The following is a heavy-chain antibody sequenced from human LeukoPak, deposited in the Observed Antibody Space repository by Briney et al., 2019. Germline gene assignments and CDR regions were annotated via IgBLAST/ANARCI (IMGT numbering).Heavy chain of an antibody. J-gene: IGHJ5*02. CDR2: IDTDGSRT. CDR1: GFTFSRYW. Sequence: GGSLRLSCAASGFTFSRYWMHWVRQAPGKGLVWVSRIDTDGSRTSYADSVKGRFTISRDNAKNRLYLQMNSLRGEDTAVYYCARMVGASTSWFDPWGQGTLVTVPS. CDR3: ARMVGASTSWFDP. D-gene: IGHD1-26*01. V-gene: IGHV3-74*01.